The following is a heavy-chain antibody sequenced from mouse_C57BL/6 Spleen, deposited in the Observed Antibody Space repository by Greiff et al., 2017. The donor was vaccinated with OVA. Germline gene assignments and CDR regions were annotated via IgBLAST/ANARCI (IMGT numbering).Heavy chain of an antibody. Sequence: VQLQQSGAELVMPGASVKLSCKASGYTFTSYWMHWVKQRPGQGLEWIGEIDPSDSYTNYNQKFKGKSTLTVDKSSSTAYMQLSSLTSEDSAVYYCARGLRAMDDWGQGTSVTVSS. D-gene: IGHD3-1*01. CDR2: IDPSDSYT. J-gene: IGHJ4*01. CDR1: GYTFTSYW. CDR3: ARGLRAMDD. V-gene: IGHV1-69*01.